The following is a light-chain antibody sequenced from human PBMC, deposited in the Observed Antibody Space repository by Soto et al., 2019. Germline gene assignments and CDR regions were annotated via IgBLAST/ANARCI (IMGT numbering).Light chain of an antibody. V-gene: IGLV2-23*02. CDR2: EVS. J-gene: IGLJ1*01. CDR1: SSDVGSYNL. CDR3: SSYAGEPIHVL. Sequence: QSALTQPPSVSGSPGQSITISCAGASSDVGSYNLVAWYQQHPGRVPKLMIYEVSKRPSGVSDRFSGSKSGNTASLTISGFRTQDEDDAYCSSYAGEPIHVLFGAGTKLTVL.